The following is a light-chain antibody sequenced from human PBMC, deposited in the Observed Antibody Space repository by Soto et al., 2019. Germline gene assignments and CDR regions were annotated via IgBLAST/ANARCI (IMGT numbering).Light chain of an antibody. CDR2: DVG. V-gene: IGLV2-14*03. CDR1: SSDVGTYNY. CDR3: SSYTGSSTSVI. Sequence: QSALTQPASVSGSPGQSITISCTGTSSDVGTYNYVSWYQQHPGKAPKVMIYDVGNRPSGVSNRFSGSKSGNTASLTISGLQAEDEADYYCSSYTGSSTSVIFGGGTQLTVL. J-gene: IGLJ2*01.